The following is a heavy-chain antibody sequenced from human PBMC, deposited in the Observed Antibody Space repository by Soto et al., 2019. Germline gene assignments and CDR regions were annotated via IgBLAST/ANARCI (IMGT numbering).Heavy chain of an antibody. Sequence: QVQLVQSGAEVKKPGSSVKVSCKASGGTFSSYAISWARQAPGQGLEWMGGIIPIFGTANYAQKFQGRVTVTADESTSTAYMELGSLRAEDTAVYYCARNVATVTTWWFDPWGQGTLVTVSS. CDR3: ARNVATVTTWWFDP. CDR2: IIPIFGTA. J-gene: IGHJ5*02. V-gene: IGHV1-69*12. D-gene: IGHD4-17*01. CDR1: GGTFSSYA.